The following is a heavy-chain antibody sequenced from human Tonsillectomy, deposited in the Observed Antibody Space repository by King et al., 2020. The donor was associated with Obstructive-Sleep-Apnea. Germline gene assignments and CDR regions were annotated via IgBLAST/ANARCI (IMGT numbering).Heavy chain of an antibody. CDR1: GFTFSSYG. V-gene: IGHV3-30*18. D-gene: IGHD5-18*01. CDR3: AKDRDSYGTYGMDV. CDR2: ISDDGSSK. Sequence: VQLVQSGGGVVQPGRSLRLSCAASGFTFSSYGMHWVRPAPGKGLEWVAVISDDGSSKYYADSVKGGFTNSRDNSKNTLYLQMSSLRGEDTAVYYCAKDRDSYGTYGMDVGRRGTAVTVSS. J-gene: IGHJ6*04.